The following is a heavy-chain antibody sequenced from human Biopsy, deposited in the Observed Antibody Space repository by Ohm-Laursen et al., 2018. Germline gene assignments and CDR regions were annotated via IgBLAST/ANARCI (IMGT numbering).Heavy chain of an antibody. Sequence: ATVKISCNASGYTFTSYDITWARQASGQGPEWIGWLNPVSGNSNFGQKFRGRVTVTSDPSISTAYMELSGLTSDDPATYYCGRAVRNQLLTDPWGQGTLVTVTS. J-gene: IGHJ5*02. D-gene: IGHD1-7*01. CDR1: GYTFTSYD. CDR3: GRAVRNQLLTDP. V-gene: IGHV1-8*01. CDR2: LNPVSGNS.